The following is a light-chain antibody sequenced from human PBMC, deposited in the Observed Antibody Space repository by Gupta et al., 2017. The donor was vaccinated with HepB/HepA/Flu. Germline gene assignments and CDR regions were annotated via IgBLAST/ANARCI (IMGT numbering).Light chain of an antibody. CDR2: TTS. V-gene: IGKV1-39*01. CDR3: QQTYTTPIT. CDR1: QSINTF. Sequence: DIQMTQSPSSLSASVGDTVTITCRASQSINTFLHWYQQRPGRAPKLLISTTSTLQSGVPSRFSGSGSGTDFTLTISRLQPEDFATYYCQQTYTTPITFGQGTQLEIK. J-gene: IGKJ5*01.